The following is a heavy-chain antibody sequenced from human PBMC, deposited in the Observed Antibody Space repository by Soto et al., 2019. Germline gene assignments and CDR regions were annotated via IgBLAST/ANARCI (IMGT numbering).Heavy chain of an antibody. D-gene: IGHD4-17*01. CDR1: GYTFTSYG. CDR2: ISAYNGNT. Sequence: GASVKVSCKASGYTFTSYGISWVRQAPGQGLEWMGWISAYNGNTNYAQKLQGRVTMTTDTSTSTAYMELRSLRSDDTAVYYCARDDYGDYGRGELDYWGQGTLVTVSS. CDR3: ARDDYGDYGRGELDY. J-gene: IGHJ4*02. V-gene: IGHV1-18*04.